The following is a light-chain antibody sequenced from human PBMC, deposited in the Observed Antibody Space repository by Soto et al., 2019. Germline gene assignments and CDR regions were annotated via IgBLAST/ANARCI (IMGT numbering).Light chain of an antibody. J-gene: IGKJ1*01. V-gene: IGKV1-27*01. CDR2: AAS. CDR3: QQYHNYPRT. CDR1: QGIGKY. Sequence: DFQMTQSPSSLSASVGDIVTITFRASQGIGKYLAWYQQKAGKVPSLLIYAASTLQSGVPSRFSGSGSGTEFTLTISNLQPDDFATYFCQQYHNYPRTFGQGTKVDIK.